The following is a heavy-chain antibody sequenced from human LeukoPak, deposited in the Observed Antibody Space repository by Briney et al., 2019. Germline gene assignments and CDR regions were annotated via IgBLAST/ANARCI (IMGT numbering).Heavy chain of an antibody. Sequence: SETLSLTCTVSGYSISSDYYWGWIRQPPGKGLEWIGSIYHSGSTYYNPSLKSRVTISVDTSKNQFSLKLSSVIAADTAVYYCARDVVAAPGTWDYWGQGTLVTVSS. V-gene: IGHV4-38-2*02. CDR1: GYSISSDYY. J-gene: IGHJ4*02. CDR2: IYHSGST. CDR3: ARDVVAAPGTWDY. D-gene: IGHD6-13*01.